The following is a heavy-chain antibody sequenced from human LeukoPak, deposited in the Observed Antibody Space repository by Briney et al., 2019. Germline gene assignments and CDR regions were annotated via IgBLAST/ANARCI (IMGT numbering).Heavy chain of an antibody. Sequence: GGSRRLSCTASGFNFINAWMDWVRQAPGKGLEWVSTISGSTTNTYYADSVKGRFTISRDNSKNTLYLQMNSLRADDTAVYYCTKGGTFFYWGQGTLVTVSS. CDR2: ISGSTTNT. J-gene: IGHJ4*02. D-gene: IGHD1-26*01. CDR3: TKGGTFFY. CDR1: GFNFINAW. V-gene: IGHV3-23*01.